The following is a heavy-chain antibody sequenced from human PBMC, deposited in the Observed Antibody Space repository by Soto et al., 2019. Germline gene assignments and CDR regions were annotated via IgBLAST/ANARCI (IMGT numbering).Heavy chain of an antibody. CDR2: IYPGDSDT. CDR3: ARHSAAMITGTDF. V-gene: IGHV5-51*01. D-gene: IGHD5-18*01. J-gene: IGHJ4*02. CDR1: GYSFTSYW. Sequence: PGESLKISCKGSGYSFTSYWIGWVRQTPGKGLEWMGIIYPGDSDTKYNPSFQGQVTISADRSISTAYLQWSSLEASDTAIYYCARHSAAMITGTDFWGQGTRVTVS.